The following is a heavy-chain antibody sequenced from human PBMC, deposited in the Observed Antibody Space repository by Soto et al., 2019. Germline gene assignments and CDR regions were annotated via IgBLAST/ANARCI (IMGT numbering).Heavy chain of an antibody. Sequence: KTSETLSLTCTVSGGSISSSSYYWGWIRQPPGKGLEWIGSIYYSGNTYYTPSLKSRVTISVDTSKNQFSLKLSSVTAADTAVYYCARWWSGSRQGFDPWGQGTPVTVSS. D-gene: IGHD3-3*01. CDR2: IYYSGNT. CDR1: GGSISSSSYY. V-gene: IGHV4-39*07. J-gene: IGHJ5*02. CDR3: ARWWSGSRQGFDP.